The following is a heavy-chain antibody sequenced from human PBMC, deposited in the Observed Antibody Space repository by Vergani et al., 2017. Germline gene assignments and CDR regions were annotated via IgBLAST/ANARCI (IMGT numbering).Heavy chain of an antibody. Sequence: EVQLEESGGGLVLPGRSLRLSCVDSGFTSAGYAMHWVRQAPGKGLEWVSGISWNSNSIGYADSVKGRFTISRDNAKNSLYLQMNSRRAEETALYYCAKDLGTSSGGGWFDPWGQGTLVTVSS. CDR1: GFTSAGYA. V-gene: IGHV3-9*02. D-gene: IGHD6-6*01. CDR2: ISWNSNSI. J-gene: IGHJ5*02. CDR3: AKDLGTSSGGGWFDP.